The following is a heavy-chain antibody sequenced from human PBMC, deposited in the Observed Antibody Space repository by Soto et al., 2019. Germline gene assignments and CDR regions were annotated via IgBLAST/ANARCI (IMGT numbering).Heavy chain of an antibody. Sequence: SETLSLTCTVSGGSISSGGYYWSWIRQHPGKGLEWIGYIYYSGSTYYNPSLKSRVTISVDTSKNQFSLKLSSVTAADTAVYYCARVRYCSGGSCYPRFDPWGQGTLVTVSS. CDR2: IYYSGST. CDR3: ARVRYCSGGSCYPRFDP. V-gene: IGHV4-31*03. J-gene: IGHJ5*02. CDR1: GGSISSGGYY. D-gene: IGHD2-15*01.